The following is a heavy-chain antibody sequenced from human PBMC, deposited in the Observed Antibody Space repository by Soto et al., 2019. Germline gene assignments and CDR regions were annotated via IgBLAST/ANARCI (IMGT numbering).Heavy chain of an antibody. J-gene: IGHJ4*02. Sequence: EVHLVESGGGLVQPGGSLRLSCAASGFTFSTYGMHWVRQAPGKGLEYVSAISSSGASTYYADSVKGRFTISRDNSKNTLYLQMGGLRGEDMGVYYCAAIYCSGGSCFHFDYWGQGILVSVSS. V-gene: IGHV3-64*07. CDR3: AAIYCSGGSCFHFDY. CDR2: ISSSGAST. D-gene: IGHD2-15*01. CDR1: GFTFSTYG.